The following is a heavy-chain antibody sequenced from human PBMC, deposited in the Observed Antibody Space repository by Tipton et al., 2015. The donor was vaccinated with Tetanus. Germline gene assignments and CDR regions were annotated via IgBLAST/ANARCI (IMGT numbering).Heavy chain of an antibody. D-gene: IGHD3-22*01. CDR2: IYHSGSS. CDR1: GGSIDNYNYY. J-gene: IGHJ4*02. CDR3: ARNYDNYQSPDY. V-gene: IGHV4-39*07. Sequence: TLSLTCAVSGGSIDNYNYYWAWIRQPPGKGLEWIAGIYHSGSSYYNSSLKSRVVISIDTPKNQFSLKLSSVTAADTAVYYCARNYDNYQSPDYWGQGTLVTVSS.